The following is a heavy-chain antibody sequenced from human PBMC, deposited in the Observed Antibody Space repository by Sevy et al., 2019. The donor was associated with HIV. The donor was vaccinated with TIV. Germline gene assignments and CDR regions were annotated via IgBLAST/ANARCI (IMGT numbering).Heavy chain of an antibody. D-gene: IGHD3-9*01. J-gene: IGHJ3*02. Sequence: ASVKVSCKASGYTFPSYGISWVRPAPGQGLEWMGWISAYNGKTNYAQKLQGSVTMTTDTSTSTAYMELRSLRSDDTAVYYCARGGYYDILSGHDGFDIWGQGTMVTVSS. V-gene: IGHV1-18*01. CDR2: ISAYNGKT. CDR3: ARGGYYDILSGHDGFDI. CDR1: GYTFPSYG.